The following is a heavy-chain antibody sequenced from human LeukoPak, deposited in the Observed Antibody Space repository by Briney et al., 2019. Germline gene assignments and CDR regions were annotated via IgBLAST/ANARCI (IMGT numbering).Heavy chain of an antibody. CDR2: ITNDASRA. Sequence: GGSLRLSCEASGFNFSSYWMHWVRQVPGKGLVWLSRITNDASRANYADSVKGRFIISRDNTKNTLYLQLNSLRVEDTAVYYCAREEHDFWSGYPLYYVDYWGQGSLVTVSS. CDR3: AREEHDFWSGYPLYYVDY. CDR1: GFNFSSYW. J-gene: IGHJ4*02. V-gene: IGHV3-74*01. D-gene: IGHD3-3*01.